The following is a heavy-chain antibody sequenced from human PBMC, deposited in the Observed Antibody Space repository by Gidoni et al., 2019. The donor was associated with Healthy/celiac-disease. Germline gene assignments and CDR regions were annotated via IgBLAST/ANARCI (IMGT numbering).Heavy chain of an antibody. J-gene: IGHJ4*02. V-gene: IGHV4-30-2*01. D-gene: IGHD3-10*01. CDR1: GGSSSSGGYS. CDR2: IYPSGRT. CDR3: ARDNGGPPRSGSYFDY. Sequence: QLQLQESGSGLVKPSQTLSLTCAVSGGSSSSGGYSWRWVRQPPGQGLEWIGYIYPSGRTYYNPSLKSRVTISVDRSKNQFSLKLSSVTAADTAVYYCARDNGGPPRSGSYFDYWGQGTLVTVSS.